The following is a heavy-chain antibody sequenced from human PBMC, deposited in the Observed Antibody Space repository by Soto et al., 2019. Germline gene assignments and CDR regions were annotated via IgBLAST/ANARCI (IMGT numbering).Heavy chain of an antibody. V-gene: IGHV5-10-1*01. CDR3: ARLELSGSYFMTTIDY. CDR1: GYSFTSYW. CDR2: IDPSDSYP. J-gene: IGHJ4*02. Sequence: PGESLKISCKGSGYSFTSYWISRVRQMPGKGLEWMGRIDPSDSYPNYSPSFQGHVTISADKSISTAYLQWSSLKASDTAMDYCARLELSGSYFMTTIDYWGQGTLVTVSS. D-gene: IGHD1-26*01.